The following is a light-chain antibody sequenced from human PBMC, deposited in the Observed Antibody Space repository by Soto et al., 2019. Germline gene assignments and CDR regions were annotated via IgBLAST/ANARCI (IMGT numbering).Light chain of an antibody. V-gene: IGKV3D-15*01. J-gene: IGKJ4*01. CDR1: QSVDSN. Sequence: EIVMTQSPATLSVSPGDGATLSCRASQSVDSNLAWYQQKPGQTPRLLMYGASTRPTGIPARFSGSGSGTEFSLTSISVQSEDSAVYYCQQCNDWPLTFGGGTKVEIK. CDR2: GAS. CDR3: QQCNDWPLT.